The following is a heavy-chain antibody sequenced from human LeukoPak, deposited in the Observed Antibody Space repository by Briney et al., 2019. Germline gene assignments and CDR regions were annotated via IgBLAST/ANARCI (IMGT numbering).Heavy chain of an antibody. Sequence: PGGSLRLSCAASGFTVSSNYMSWVRQAPGKGLEWVSYISTSGSTIYYADSVKGRFTISRDNAKKSLYLQMNSLRAEDTAVYYCARAARGCTGGSCYSDYWGQGTLVTVSS. V-gene: IGHV3-11*01. J-gene: IGHJ4*02. CDR3: ARAARGCTGGSCYSDY. CDR1: GFTVSSNY. CDR2: ISTSGSTI. D-gene: IGHD2-15*01.